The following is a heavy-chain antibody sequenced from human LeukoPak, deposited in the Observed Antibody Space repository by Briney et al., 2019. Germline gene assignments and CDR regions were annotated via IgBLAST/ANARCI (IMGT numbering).Heavy chain of an antibody. Sequence: GASVKVSCKASGGTFSSYAISLVRQAPGQGLEWMGGIIPIFGTANYAQKFQGRVTITTDESTSTAYMELSSLRSEDTAVYYCASDPVYYDSSVLYWGQGTLSPSPQ. CDR2: IIPIFGTA. D-gene: IGHD3-22*01. CDR3: ASDPVYYDSSVLY. J-gene: IGHJ4*02. CDR1: GGTFSSYA. V-gene: IGHV1-69*05.